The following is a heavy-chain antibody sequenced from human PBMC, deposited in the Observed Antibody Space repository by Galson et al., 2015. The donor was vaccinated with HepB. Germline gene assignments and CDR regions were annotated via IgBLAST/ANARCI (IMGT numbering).Heavy chain of an antibody. CDR2: IIPIFGTA. Sequence: SVKVSCKASGGTFSSYAISWVRQAPGQGLEWMGGIIPIFGTANYAQKFQGRVTITADKSTSTAYMELSSLRSEDTAVYYCARVETGTRGMDVWGQGTTVTVSS. J-gene: IGHJ6*02. V-gene: IGHV1-69*06. CDR3: ARVETGTRGMDV. D-gene: IGHD1/OR15-1a*01. CDR1: GGTFSSYA.